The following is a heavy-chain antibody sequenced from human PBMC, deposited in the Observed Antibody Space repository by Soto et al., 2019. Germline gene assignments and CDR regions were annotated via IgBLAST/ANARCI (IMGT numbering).Heavy chain of an antibody. CDR2: MYHSGST. J-gene: IGHJ4*02. Sequence: SETLSLTCTVSGGSISSRGYYWGWIRQPPGKGLEWIGYMYHSGSTYYNPSLKSRVTISIDRSKNQFSLKLSSVTAADTAVYYCARVPDYWGQGSLVTVSS. D-gene: IGHD2-2*01. V-gene: IGHV4-30-2*01. CDR1: GGSISSRGYY. CDR3: ARVPDY.